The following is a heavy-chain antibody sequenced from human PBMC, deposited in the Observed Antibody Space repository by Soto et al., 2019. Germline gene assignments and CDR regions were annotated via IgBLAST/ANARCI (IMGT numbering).Heavy chain of an antibody. CDR3: ARDLVVPAFHYYYYMDV. V-gene: IGHV1-8*01. D-gene: IGHD2-2*01. CDR1: GYTFTSYD. CDR2: MNPNSGNT. J-gene: IGHJ6*03. Sequence: GASVKVSCKASGYTFTSYDINWVRQATGQGLEWMGWMNPNSGNTGYAQKFQGRVTMTRNTSISTAYMELSSLRSEDTAVYYCARDLVVPAFHYYYYMDVWGKGTTVTVSS.